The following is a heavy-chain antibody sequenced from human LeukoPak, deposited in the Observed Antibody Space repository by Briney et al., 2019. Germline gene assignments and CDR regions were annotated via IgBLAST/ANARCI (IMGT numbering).Heavy chain of an antibody. CDR3: ARGYGDYPNGY. J-gene: IGHJ4*02. Sequence: PSETLSLTCTVSGGSISSSSYYWGWIRQPPGKGLEWIGSIYYSGSTYYNPSLKSRVTISVDTSKNQFSLKLSSVTAADTAVYYCARGYGDYPNGYWGQGTLVTVSS. CDR2: IYYSGST. V-gene: IGHV4-39*07. CDR1: GGSISSSSYY. D-gene: IGHD4-17*01.